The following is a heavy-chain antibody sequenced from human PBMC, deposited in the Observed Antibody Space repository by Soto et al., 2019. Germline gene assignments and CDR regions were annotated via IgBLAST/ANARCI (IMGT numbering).Heavy chain of an antibody. CDR2: ISHSGST. CDR3: ATSQKGYNWNYFDH. J-gene: IGHJ4*02. V-gene: IGHV4-4*02. CDR1: GDSINSCHW. Sequence: PSETLSLTCAVSGDSINSCHWWNWVRQPPGKGLEWIGQISHSGSTNYNPSLESRVSVSVDTSKSQFSLKLSAVTAADTAVYYCATSQKGYNWNYFDHWGQGALVTVSS. D-gene: IGHD1-20*01.